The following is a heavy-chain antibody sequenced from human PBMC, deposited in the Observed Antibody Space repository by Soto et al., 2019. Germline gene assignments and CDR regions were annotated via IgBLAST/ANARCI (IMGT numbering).Heavy chain of an antibody. CDR1: GFTFSSYA. Sequence: QVQLVESGGGVVQPGRSLRLSCAASGFTFSSYAMHWVRQAPGKGLEWVAVISYDGSNKYYADSVKGRFTISRDNSKNTLYLQMNSLRDEDTAVYYCAKDPTVSLRGSDYWGQGNLVTVSS. D-gene: IGHD4-17*01. CDR2: ISYDGSNK. CDR3: AKDPTVSLRGSDY. V-gene: IGHV3-30-3*01. J-gene: IGHJ4*02.